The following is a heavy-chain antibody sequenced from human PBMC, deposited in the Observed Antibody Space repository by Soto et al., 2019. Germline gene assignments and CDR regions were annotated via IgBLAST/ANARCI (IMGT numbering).Heavy chain of an antibody. Sequence: GESLKISCKTFGYSFTSYWIAWVRQMPGKGLEWMGVIYPGDSDTRYSPSFQGQVTISADTSISTACLQWSTLKASDTAMYYCARRVTSGVDYWGQGTLVTVSS. D-gene: IGHD6-25*01. CDR1: GYSFTSYW. CDR2: IYPGDSDT. J-gene: IGHJ4*02. CDR3: ARRVTSGVDY. V-gene: IGHV5-51*01.